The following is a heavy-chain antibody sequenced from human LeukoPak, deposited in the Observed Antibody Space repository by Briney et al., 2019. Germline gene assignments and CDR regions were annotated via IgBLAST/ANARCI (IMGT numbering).Heavy chain of an antibody. CDR2: INGAGDNT. CDR3: ATVTVCYGCYFDY. V-gene: IGHV3-23*01. J-gene: IGHJ4*02. Sequence: GGSLRLSCAASGDTFRSHGMTWVQQAPGKGLEWGSTINGAGDNTNDAGTVRGRFTISRDNSKNTVYLQMNSLRAEDTAIYYCATVTVCYGCYFDYWGQGTLVTVSS. D-gene: IGHD3-16*01. CDR1: GDTFRSHG.